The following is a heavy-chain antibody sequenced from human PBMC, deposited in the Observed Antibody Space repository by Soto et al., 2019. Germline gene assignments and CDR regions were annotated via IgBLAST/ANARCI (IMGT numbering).Heavy chain of an antibody. CDR2: IWFDGSHE. CDR3: ARDSDRRTPALAGTDADY. V-gene: IGHV3-33*01. D-gene: IGHD6-19*01. J-gene: IGHJ4*02. CDR1: GFTFSRYG. Sequence: QVQLVESGGGVVQPGTSLRLSCGASGFTFSRYGMHWVRQAPGKGLEWVAIIWFDGSHEYYADSVKGRFTISRENYRSTLYLEMNSLRAEDTAVYYCARDSDRRTPALAGTDADYWGQGTLVTVSS.